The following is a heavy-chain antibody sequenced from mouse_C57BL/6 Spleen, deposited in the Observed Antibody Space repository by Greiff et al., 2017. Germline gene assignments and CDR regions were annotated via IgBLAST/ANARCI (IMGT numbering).Heavy chain of an antibody. CDR2: IDPETGGT. V-gene: IGHV1-15*01. CDR1: GYTFTDYE. D-gene: IGHD4-1*01. J-gene: IGHJ2*01. CDR3: TRTNWDRYYFDY. Sequence: QVQLQQSGAELVRPGASVTLSCKASGYTFTDYEMHWVKQTPVHGLEWIGAIDPETGGTAYNQKFEGKAILTADKSSSTAYMELRGLTSEVSAVYYCTRTNWDRYYFDYWGQGTTRTVSS.